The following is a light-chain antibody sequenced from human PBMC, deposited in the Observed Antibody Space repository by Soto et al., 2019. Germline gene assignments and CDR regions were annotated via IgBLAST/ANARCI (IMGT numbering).Light chain of an antibody. CDR3: NSYTGTSSRYV. V-gene: IGLV2-14*03. CDR2: DVS. CDR1: SSDIGTYNY. Sequence: ALTQPASVSGSPGQSITISCTGTSSDIGTYNYVSWYQQHTGKAPKLMIFDVSYRPSGVSNRSSGSKSDNTASLTISGLQAEDEADYYCNSYTGTSSRYVFGTGTKVTVL. J-gene: IGLJ1*01.